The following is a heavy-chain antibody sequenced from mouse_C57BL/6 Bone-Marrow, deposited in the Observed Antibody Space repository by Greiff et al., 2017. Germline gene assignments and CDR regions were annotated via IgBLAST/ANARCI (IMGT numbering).Heavy chain of an antibody. D-gene: IGHD2-1*01. J-gene: IGHJ1*03. V-gene: IGHV1-22*01. Sequence: EVQLQQSGPELVKPGASVKMSCKASGYTFTDYNMHWVKQRHGKSLEWIGYINPNNGGTSYNQKFKGKATLTVNKSSSTAYMELRSLTSEDSAVYYCARDGNLYWYFDVWGTGTTVTVSS. CDR3: ARDGNLYWYFDV. CDR1: GYTFTDYN. CDR2: INPNNGGT.